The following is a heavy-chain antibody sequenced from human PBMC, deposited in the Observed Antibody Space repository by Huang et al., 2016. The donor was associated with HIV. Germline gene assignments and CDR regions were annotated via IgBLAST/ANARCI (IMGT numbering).Heavy chain of an antibody. D-gene: IGHD3-16*01. J-gene: IGHJ3*01. CDR1: GGSVNRCYYY. CDR3: ARLPFDYVWGTQRQTALDELDV. CDR2: VFYGGKT. V-gene: IGHV4-39*01. Sequence: QLQLQESGPGLVRPSETLSLTCSVSGGSVNRCYYYWGWIRPPPGKGLEWIASVFYGGKTFYNPSLKSRGSMSVDTSKKRFSLNLSSVTAADTAVYFCARLPFDYVWGTQRQTALDELDVWGQGTMVTVSS.